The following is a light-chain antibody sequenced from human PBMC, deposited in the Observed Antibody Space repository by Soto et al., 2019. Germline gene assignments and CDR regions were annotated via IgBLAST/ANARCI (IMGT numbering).Light chain of an antibody. CDR3: GSCAGSSTLV. CDR2: EVS. V-gene: IGLV2-23*02. CDR1: SGDVGAHNL. Sequence: QSALTQPASVSGSPGQSINLSCTGTSGDVGAHNLVSWYQQHPGKAPKLIIYEVSKRPSGVSNRFSGSKSDNTASLTISGLQAEDEADYHCGSCAGSSTLVFGGGTKLTVL. J-gene: IGLJ2*01.